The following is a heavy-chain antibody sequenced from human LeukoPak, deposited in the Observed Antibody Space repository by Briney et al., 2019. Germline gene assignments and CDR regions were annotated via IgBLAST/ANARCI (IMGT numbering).Heavy chain of an antibody. D-gene: IGHD6-13*01. CDR2: ISASGATT. J-gene: IGHJ5*02. CDR3: AKKGTSWSPRFDP. CDR1: GFTFSKSD. Sequence: GGSLRLSCAASGFTFSKSDVIWVRQAPGKGLEWVSIISASGATTFYADSVRGRFTISRDNSENTLYLELNSLRDEDTAMYHCAKKGTSWSPRFDPWGQGILVTVSS. V-gene: IGHV3-23*01.